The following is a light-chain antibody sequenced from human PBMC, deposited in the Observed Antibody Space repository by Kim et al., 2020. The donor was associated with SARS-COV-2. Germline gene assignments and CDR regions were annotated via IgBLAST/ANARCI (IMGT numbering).Light chain of an antibody. CDR3: QQSYITPFT. CDR2: AAC. CDR1: QSISSH. V-gene: IGKV1-39*01. J-gene: IGKJ3*01. Sequence: ASVRDRVTITCLTTQSISSHLNWYQQKPGRAPKLLISAACTLQGGVPSRFSGSGSETDFTLTISSLQPEDFATYFLQQSYITPFTFDPGTKVYIK.